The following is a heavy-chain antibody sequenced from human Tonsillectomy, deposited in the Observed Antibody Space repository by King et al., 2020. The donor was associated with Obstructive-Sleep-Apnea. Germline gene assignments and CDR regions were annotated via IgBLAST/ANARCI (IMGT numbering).Heavy chain of an antibody. Sequence: QLVQSGAEVKKPGESLRISCNGSGYSFTSYWISWVRQMPGKGLEWMGRIDPSDSYTNYSPSFHGHVTISADKSISTAYLQWSSLKASDTAMYYCARHSIYYDSSGYQGPVDYWGQGTLVTVSS. D-gene: IGHD3-22*01. J-gene: IGHJ4*02. CDR2: IDPSDSYT. V-gene: IGHV5-10-1*01. CDR1: GYSFTSYW. CDR3: ARHSIYYDSSGYQGPVDY.